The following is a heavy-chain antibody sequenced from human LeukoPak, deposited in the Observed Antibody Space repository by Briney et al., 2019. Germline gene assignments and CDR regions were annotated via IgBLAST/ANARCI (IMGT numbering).Heavy chain of an antibody. CDR1: GYRFTSYW. J-gene: IGHJ4*02. Sequence: GESLKISCKGSGYRFTSYWIGWVRQVPGKGLEWMGIIYPGDSDTRYSPSFQGQVTISADKSISTAYLQWSSLKASDTAMYYCARQRIPGIAVAGTDYWGQGTLVTVSS. CDR3: ARQRIPGIAVAGTDY. D-gene: IGHD6-19*01. V-gene: IGHV5-51*01. CDR2: IYPGDSDT.